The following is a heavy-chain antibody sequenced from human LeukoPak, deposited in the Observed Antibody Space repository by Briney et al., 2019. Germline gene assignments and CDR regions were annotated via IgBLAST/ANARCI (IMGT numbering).Heavy chain of an antibody. J-gene: IGHJ5*02. V-gene: IGHV4-59*01. D-gene: IGHD3-22*01. CDR2: IYYSGST. Sequence: SETLSLTCTVSGGSISSYYWSWIRQPPGKGLEWIGYIYYSGSTNYNPSLKSRVTISVDTSKNQFSLKLSSVTAADTAVYYCARDYDSSGYSSNWFDPWGQGTLVTVSS. CDR1: GGSISSYY. CDR3: ARDYDSSGYSSNWFDP.